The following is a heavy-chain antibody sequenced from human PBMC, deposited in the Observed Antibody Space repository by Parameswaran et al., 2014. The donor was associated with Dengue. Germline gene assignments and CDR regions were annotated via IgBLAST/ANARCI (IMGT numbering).Heavy chain of an antibody. Sequence: RWIRQPPGKGLEWIGYIHYTENTNYNPSLKSRVSISVDTSKNQFSLKLRSVTAADTAVYYCATELGYCSSTTCRTGGMDVWGQGTTVTVSS. D-gene: IGHD2-2*01. J-gene: IGHJ6*02. V-gene: IGHV4-59*01. CDR2: IHYTENT. CDR3: ATELGYCSSTTCRTGGMDV.